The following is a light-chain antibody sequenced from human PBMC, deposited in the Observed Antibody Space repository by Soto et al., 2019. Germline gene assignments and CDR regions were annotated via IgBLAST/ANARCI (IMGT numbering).Light chain of an antibody. CDR3: QSYDSSLSVWM. Sequence: QSVLTQPASVSGSPGQSITISCTGTSSDVGGYNYVSWYQQHPGKAPKLMIYEVSNRPSGVSNRFSGSKSGNTASLTISGLQAEDEADYYCQSYDSSLSVWMFGGGTKVTVL. V-gene: IGLV2-14*01. CDR1: SSDVGGYNY. CDR2: EVS. J-gene: IGLJ3*02.